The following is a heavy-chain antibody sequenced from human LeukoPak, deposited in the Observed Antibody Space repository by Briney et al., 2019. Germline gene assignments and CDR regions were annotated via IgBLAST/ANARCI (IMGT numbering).Heavy chain of an antibody. V-gene: IGHV3-23*01. CDR2: IGGGGEST. Sequence: GGSLRLSCAASGFTFSNYAINWVRQAPGKGLEWVSVIGGGGESTYYAGSVKGRFTISRDDVKNMLYLQMNSLRVEDTGLYYCSTVEHFWGQGTLVTVSS. D-gene: IGHD1-1*01. CDR1: GFTFSNYA. CDR3: STVEHF. J-gene: IGHJ4*02.